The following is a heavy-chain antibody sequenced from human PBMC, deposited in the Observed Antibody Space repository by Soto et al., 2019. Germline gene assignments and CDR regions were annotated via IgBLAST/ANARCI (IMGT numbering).Heavy chain of an antibody. CDR3: ARGAHHITMIVVVIDRLAFDI. V-gene: IGHV4-31*03. CDR1: GGSISSGGYY. D-gene: IGHD3-22*01. J-gene: IGHJ3*02. Sequence: TLSLTCTVSGGSISSGGYYWSWIRQHPGKGLEWIGYIYYSGSTYYNPSLKSRVTISVDTSKNQFSLKLSSVTAADTAVYYCARGAHHITMIVVVIDRLAFDIWGQGTMVTVSS. CDR2: IYYSGST.